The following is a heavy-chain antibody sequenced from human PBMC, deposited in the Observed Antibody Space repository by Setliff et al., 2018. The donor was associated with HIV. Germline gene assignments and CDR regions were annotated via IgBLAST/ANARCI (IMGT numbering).Heavy chain of an antibody. J-gene: IGHJ5*02. Sequence: SETLSLTCTVSGYSISSDYYWGWIRQPPGKGLEWVGNIYHSGSTYYNPSLKSRVTISVDTSKNQFSLKLSSVTAADTAVYYCARQVAGTSLNWFDPWGQGTLVTVSS. V-gene: IGHV4-38-2*02. CDR1: GYSISSDYY. CDR2: IYHSGST. CDR3: ARQVAGTSLNWFDP. D-gene: IGHD6-13*01.